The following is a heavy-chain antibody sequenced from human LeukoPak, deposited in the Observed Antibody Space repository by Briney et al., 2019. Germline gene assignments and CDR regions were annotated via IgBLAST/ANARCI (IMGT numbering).Heavy chain of an antibody. J-gene: IGHJ6*02. CDR3: ARESYCSSTSCYRAGGYYYYGMDV. CDR2: IYHSGST. Sequence: SETLSLTCAVSGYSISSGYYWCWIRQPPGKGLEWIGIIYHSGSTYYNPSLKSRVTISVDTSKNQFSLNLSSVTAADTAVYYCARESYCSSTSCYRAGGYYYYGMDVWGQGTTVTVSS. D-gene: IGHD2-2*02. CDR1: GYSISSGYY. V-gene: IGHV4-38-2*02.